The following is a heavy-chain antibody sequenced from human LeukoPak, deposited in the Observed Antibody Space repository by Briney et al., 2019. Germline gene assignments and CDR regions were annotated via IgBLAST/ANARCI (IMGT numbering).Heavy chain of an antibody. CDR2: ISSSSSYI. D-gene: IGHD3-10*01. V-gene: IGHV3-21*01. CDR3: AREGMGRRAFDI. CDR1: GFTFSTYS. J-gene: IGHJ3*02. Sequence: PGGSLRLSCAASGFTFSTYSMNWVRQAPGKGLEWVSSISSSSSYIYYADSVKGRFTISRDNAKNSLSLHMNSLRAEDTAVYYRAREGMGRRAFDIWGQGTMVTVSS.